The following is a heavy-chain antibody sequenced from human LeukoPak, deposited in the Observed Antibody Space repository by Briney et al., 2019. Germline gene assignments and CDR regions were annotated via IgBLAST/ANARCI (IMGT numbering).Heavy chain of an antibody. Sequence: PSETLSLTCTVSGGSISGYHWSWLRQPPGKGLEWIGDIYYSGSTNYSPSLKSRVTISVDTTKNQFSLKLSSVTAADTAIYYCARDYSYNSYYFDYWGQGTLVTVSS. J-gene: IGHJ4*02. V-gene: IGHV4-59*13. CDR1: GGSISGYH. CDR2: IYYSGST. CDR3: ARDYSYNSYYFDY. D-gene: IGHD5-18*01.